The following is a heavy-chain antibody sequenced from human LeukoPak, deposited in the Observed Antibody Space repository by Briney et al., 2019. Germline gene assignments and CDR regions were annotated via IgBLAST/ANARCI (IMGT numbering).Heavy chain of an antibody. D-gene: IGHD2-2*01. Sequence: SETLSLTCTVSGGSISSYYWSWIRQPPGKGLEWIGYIYYSGSTNYNPSLKSRVTVSVDTSKNQFSLKLSSVTAADTAAYYCARGGTRHYFRHWGQGTLVTVSS. J-gene: IGHJ1*01. CDR3: ARGGTRHYFRH. V-gene: IGHV4-59*01. CDR2: IYYSGST. CDR1: GGSISSYY.